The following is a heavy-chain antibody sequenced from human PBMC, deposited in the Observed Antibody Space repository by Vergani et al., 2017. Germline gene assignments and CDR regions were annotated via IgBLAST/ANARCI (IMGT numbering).Heavy chain of an antibody. D-gene: IGHD3-22*01. J-gene: IGHJ4*02. V-gene: IGHV3-74*03. Sequence: EVQLVESGGGLVQPGGSPRLSCAASGFTFSSYWMHWVRQAPGKGLVWVSRINSDGRSTTYADSVKGRFTISRDNAKNTLYLQMNSLRAEDTAVYYCAGVSSYDSKLFDYWGQGTLVTISS. CDR2: INSDGRST. CDR3: AGVSSYDSKLFDY. CDR1: GFTFSSYW.